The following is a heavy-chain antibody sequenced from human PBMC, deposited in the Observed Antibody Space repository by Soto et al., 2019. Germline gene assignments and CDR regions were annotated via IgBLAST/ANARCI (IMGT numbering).Heavy chain of an antibody. CDR2: IKQDGSEK. J-gene: IGHJ6*02. D-gene: IGHD6-19*01. V-gene: IGHV3-7*03. CDR1: GFTFSSYW. CDR3: AREVSSGWEDYYYYGMDV. Sequence: EVQLVESGGGLVQPGGSLRLSCAASGFTFSSYWMSWVRQAPGKGLEWVANIKQDGSEKYYVDSVKGRFTISRDNAKNSLYLQMNSLRAEDTAVYYCAREVSSGWEDYYYYGMDVWGQGITVTVSS.